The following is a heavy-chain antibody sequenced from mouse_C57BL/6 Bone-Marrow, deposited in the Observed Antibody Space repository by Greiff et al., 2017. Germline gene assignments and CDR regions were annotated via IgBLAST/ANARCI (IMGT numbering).Heavy chain of an antibody. Sequence: SGPVLVKPGASVKMSCTASGYTFTDYYMNWVKQCHGKSLEWMGVINPYNGGTSYNQMLKGKATLTVDKSTSTAYMEINSLTSEDTAIYYCARGWFYAMDYWCQGTSVTVSS. V-gene: IGHV1-19*01. CDR2: INPYNGGT. J-gene: IGHJ4*01. CDR1: GYTFTDYY. D-gene: IGHD2-3*01. CDR3: ARGWFYAMDY.